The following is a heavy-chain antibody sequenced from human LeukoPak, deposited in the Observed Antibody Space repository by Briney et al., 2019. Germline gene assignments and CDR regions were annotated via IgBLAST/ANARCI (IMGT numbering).Heavy chain of an antibody. J-gene: IGHJ5*02. Sequence: SVKVSCKASGGTFSSYAISWVRQAPGQGLEWMGGIIPIFGTANYAQKFQGRVTITADESTSTAYIELSSLRSEDTAVYYCAKSMVRGVIISWFDPWGQGTLVTVSS. CDR1: GGTFSSYA. V-gene: IGHV1-69*01. CDR2: IIPIFGTA. CDR3: AKSMVRGVIISWFDP. D-gene: IGHD3-10*01.